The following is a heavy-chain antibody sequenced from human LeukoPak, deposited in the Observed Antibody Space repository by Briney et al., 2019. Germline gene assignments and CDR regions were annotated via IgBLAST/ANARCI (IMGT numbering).Heavy chain of an antibody. D-gene: IGHD3-22*01. CDR3: TSELYFSDGSGL. CDR2: ITRSSSSI. Sequence: PGGSLRLSCVASGFSFSSYSMSWVRQAPGKGLEWVSAITRSSSSIYYADSVNGRFTISRDNAKRSVYLQMNSLRAEDTAVYYCTSELYFSDGSGLRGPGTMVTVSS. J-gene: IGHJ3*01. CDR1: GFSFSSYS. V-gene: IGHV3-21*01.